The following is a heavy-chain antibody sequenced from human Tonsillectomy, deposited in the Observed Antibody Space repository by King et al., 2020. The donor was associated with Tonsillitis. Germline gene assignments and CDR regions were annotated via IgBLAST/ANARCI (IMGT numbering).Heavy chain of an antibody. D-gene: IGHD3-16*01. CDR2: IYYSGST. J-gene: IGHJ3*02. CDR3: ARGNYGLDAFEI. V-gene: IGHV4-59*01. Sequence: VQLQESGPGLVKPSETLSLTCTVSGGSISSFYWSWIRQPPGKGLEWLGYIYYSGSTNYNPSLKSRVTISVHTSKNQFSLKLSSVTAADTAVYYCARGNYGLDAFEIWGHGTMVTVSS. CDR1: GGSISSFY.